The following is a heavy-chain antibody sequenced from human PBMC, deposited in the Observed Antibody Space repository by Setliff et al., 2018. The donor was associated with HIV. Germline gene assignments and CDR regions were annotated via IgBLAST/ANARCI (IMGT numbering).Heavy chain of an antibody. J-gene: IGHJ6*02. Sequence: PSETLSLTCAVYGGSFSDNYWSWIRQSPGKGLEWIGEINHSGRTKYSPSLRSRVSISVDTSKTQFSLKLSSVTAADTAVYYCARNPQGSYWVTRYGMDVWGRGTTVTVSS. CDR3: ARNPQGSYWVTRYGMDV. CDR1: GGSFSDNY. D-gene: IGHD3-10*01. V-gene: IGHV4-34*01. CDR2: INHSGRT.